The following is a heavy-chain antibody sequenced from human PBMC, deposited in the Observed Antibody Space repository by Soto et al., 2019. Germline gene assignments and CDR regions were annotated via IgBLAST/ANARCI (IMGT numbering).Heavy chain of an antibody. V-gene: IGHV1-18*01. D-gene: IGHD2-2*01. CDR2: ISAYNGNT. CDR3: ARDLRSIVVVPADILDY. Sequence: ASVKVSCKASGYTFTSYGISWVRQAPGQGLEWMGWISAYNGNTNYAQKLQGRVTMTTDTSTSTAYMELRSLRSDDTAVYYCARDLRSIVVVPADILDYWGQGTLVTVSS. CDR1: GYTFTSYG. J-gene: IGHJ4*02.